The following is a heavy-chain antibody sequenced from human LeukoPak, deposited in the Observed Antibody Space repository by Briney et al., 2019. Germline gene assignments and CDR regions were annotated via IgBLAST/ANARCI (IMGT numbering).Heavy chain of an antibody. Sequence: SVKVSCKASGGPFSSYAISWVRPPPGQGLEWMGRIIPIFGTANYAQKFQGRVTITTDESTSTAYMELSSLRSEDTAVYYCARDQRTRYSSSWENWFDPWGQGTLVTVSS. J-gene: IGHJ5*02. CDR2: IIPIFGTA. CDR3: ARDQRTRYSSSWENWFDP. V-gene: IGHV1-69*05. CDR1: GGPFSSYA. D-gene: IGHD6-13*01.